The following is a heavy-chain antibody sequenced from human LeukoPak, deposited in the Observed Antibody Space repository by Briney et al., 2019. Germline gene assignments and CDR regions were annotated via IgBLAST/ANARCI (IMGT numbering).Heavy chain of an antibody. Sequence: GESLKISCKGSGYSFNTNWIGWVRPMPGKGLEWMGIIYPADSDTRYSPSFQGQVTISADKSISTAYLQWSSLKASDIAIYYCARGGRTSYGMDVWGQGTTVTVSS. CDR1: GYSFNTNW. V-gene: IGHV5-51*01. J-gene: IGHJ6*02. D-gene: IGHD1-14*01. CDR3: ARGGRTSYGMDV. CDR2: IYPADSDT.